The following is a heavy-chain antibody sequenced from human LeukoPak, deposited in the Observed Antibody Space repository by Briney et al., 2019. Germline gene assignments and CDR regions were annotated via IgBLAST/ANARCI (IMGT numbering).Heavy chain of an antibody. Sequence: SETLSLTCTVSGGSISSYYWNWIRQPPGKGLEWIGCIHYSGSTNYNPSLKSRLTISVDTSKNQFSLKLSSVTAADTAVYYCARVRDRSSYFYDLDYWGQGTLVTVSS. V-gene: IGHV4-59*01. CDR2: IHYSGST. CDR1: GGSISSYY. CDR3: ARVRDRSSYFYDLDY. J-gene: IGHJ4*02. D-gene: IGHD3-22*01.